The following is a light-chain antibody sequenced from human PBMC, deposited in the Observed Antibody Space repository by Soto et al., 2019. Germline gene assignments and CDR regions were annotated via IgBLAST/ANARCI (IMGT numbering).Light chain of an antibody. CDR3: CSYASSSSYV. J-gene: IGLJ1*01. CDR2: EGS. Sequence: QSALTQPASVSGSPGQSITISCTGTSSDVGSYNLVSWYQQHPGKAPKLMIYEGSQRPSGVSNRFSGSKSGNTASLTISGLQAEDEADYYCCSYASSSSYVFATGTKLTVL. CDR1: SSDVGSYNL. V-gene: IGLV2-23*01.